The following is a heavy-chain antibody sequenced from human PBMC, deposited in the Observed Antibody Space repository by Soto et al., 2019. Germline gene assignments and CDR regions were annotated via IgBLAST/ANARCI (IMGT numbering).Heavy chain of an antibody. Sequence: EVQLVESGGGLVQPGGSLRLSCAASGFTFSSYEMNWVRQAPGKGLEWVSYISSSGSTIYCAESVKGRCTFSRDNAKNTLYLQMHTLRADDTAVYYCPILRLDYGMDVCGQGTTVTVCS. J-gene: IGHJ6*02. CDR1: GFTFSSYE. CDR3: PILRLDYGMDV. D-gene: IGHD6-6*01. V-gene: IGHV3-48*03. CDR2: ISSSGSTI.